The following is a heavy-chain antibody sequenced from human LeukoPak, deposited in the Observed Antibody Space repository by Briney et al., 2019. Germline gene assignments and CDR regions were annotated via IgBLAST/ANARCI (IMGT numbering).Heavy chain of an antibody. CDR3: AREMRRGPQN. CDR1: GGTFSSYA. Sequence: GASVKVSCKASGGTFSSYAISWVRQAPGQGLEWMGRIIPILGIANYAQKFQGRVTITADKSTSTAYMELNSLRSEDTAVYYCAREMRRGPQNWGQGTLVTVSS. V-gene: IGHV1-69*04. D-gene: IGHD3-10*01. J-gene: IGHJ4*02. CDR2: IIPILGIA.